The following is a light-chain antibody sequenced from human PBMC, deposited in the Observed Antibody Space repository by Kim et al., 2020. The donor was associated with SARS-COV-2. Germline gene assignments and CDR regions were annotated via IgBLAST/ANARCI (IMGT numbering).Light chain of an antibody. CDR3: QSYNRDNVL. CDR1: SGSIDDNY. J-gene: IGLJ2*01. Sequence: NFMLTQPHSVSESPGKTVTISCTRSSGSIDDNYVQWYQQRPGGVPTTVIYEDDQRPSGVSDRFSGSIDNSSNSASLTISGLRTEDEADYYCQSYNRDNVLFGGGTQLNVL. CDR2: EDD. V-gene: IGLV6-57*04.